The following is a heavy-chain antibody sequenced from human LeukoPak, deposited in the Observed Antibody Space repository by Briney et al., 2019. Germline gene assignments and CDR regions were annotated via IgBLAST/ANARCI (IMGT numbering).Heavy chain of an antibody. Sequence: GGSLRLSCAASGFTVSSNDMSWVRQAPRKGLEWVSLIYAGGSASAYYADSVKGRFTGSRHDSKNTLDLQMNSLKPDDTAVYYCLRQGVGSPPRWGQGTLVTVSS. D-gene: IGHD1-26*01. J-gene: IGHJ4*02. CDR2: IYAGGSASA. V-gene: IGHV3-53*04. CDR1: GFTVSSND. CDR3: LRQGVGSPPR.